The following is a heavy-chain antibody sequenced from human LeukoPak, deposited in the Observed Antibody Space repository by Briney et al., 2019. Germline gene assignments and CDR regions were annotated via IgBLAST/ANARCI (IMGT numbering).Heavy chain of an antibody. Sequence: GASVKVSWKASGYTFTSYYTHWVRQAPGQGLEWMGIIKPSGGSTLYAQKFQGRVTVTSDMSTRTVYVELSSLRSEDTAVYYCAREVPENFNFDYWGQGTLVTVSS. J-gene: IGHJ4*02. V-gene: IGHV1-46*01. CDR3: AREVPENFNFDY. CDR2: IKPSGGST. D-gene: IGHD2/OR15-2a*01. CDR1: GYTFTSYY.